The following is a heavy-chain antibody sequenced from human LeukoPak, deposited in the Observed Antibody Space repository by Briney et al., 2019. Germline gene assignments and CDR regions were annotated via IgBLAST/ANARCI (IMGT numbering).Heavy chain of an antibody. CDR1: GYRFTNYW. V-gene: IGHV5-51*01. J-gene: IGHJ5*02. CDR2: IYPGDSDI. Sequence: GESLKISRKGSGYRFTNYWIGWVRQMPGKGLEWMGIIYPGDSDIRYSPSFQGQVTISADKSISTAYLQWSSLKASDTAMYYCARQEYCSGGSCYTWFDPWGQGTLVTVSS. CDR3: ARQEYCSGGSCYTWFDP. D-gene: IGHD2-15*01.